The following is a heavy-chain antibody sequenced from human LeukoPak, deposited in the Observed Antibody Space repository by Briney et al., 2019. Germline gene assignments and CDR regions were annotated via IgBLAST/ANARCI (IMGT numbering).Heavy chain of an antibody. CDR2: ISGSGGST. CDR3: ARRAGAYSHPYDY. D-gene: IGHD4/OR15-4a*01. V-gene: IGHV3-23*01. J-gene: IGHJ4*02. CDR1: GFTFSSYG. Sequence: GGSLRLSCAASGFTFSSYGMRWVRQAPGKGLEWVSAISGSGGSTYYADSVKGRFTISRDNSKNTLYLQMNSLRAEDTAVYYCARRAGAYSHPYDYWGQGTLVTVSS.